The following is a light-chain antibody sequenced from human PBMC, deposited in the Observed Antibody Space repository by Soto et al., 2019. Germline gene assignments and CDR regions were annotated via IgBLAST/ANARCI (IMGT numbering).Light chain of an antibody. J-gene: IGLJ1*01. CDR1: SSDVGSYNL. CDR2: EVS. CDR3: CSYAGSSTFPSYV. V-gene: IGLV2-23*02. Sequence: QSALTQPASVSGSPGQSITISCTGTSSDVGSYNLVSWYQQHPGKAPKLMIYEVSKRPSGVSNRFSGSKSGNTASLTISGLQAEDEADYYCCSYAGSSTFPSYVFGTGTKLTVL.